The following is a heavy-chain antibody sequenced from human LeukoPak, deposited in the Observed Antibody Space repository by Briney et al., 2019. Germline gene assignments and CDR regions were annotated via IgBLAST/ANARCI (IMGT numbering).Heavy chain of an antibody. CDR1: GGSISSYY. CDR2: IYYSGST. V-gene: IGHV4-59*12. Sequence: SETLSLTCTVSGGSISSYYWSWIRQPPGKGLEWIGYIYYSGSTNYNPSLKSRVTISVDTSKNQFSLKLSSVTAADTAVYYCARRVGKYYDILTGYYRAAYYFDYWGQGTLVTVSS. CDR3: ARRVGKYYDILTGYYRAAYYFDY. D-gene: IGHD3-9*01. J-gene: IGHJ4*02.